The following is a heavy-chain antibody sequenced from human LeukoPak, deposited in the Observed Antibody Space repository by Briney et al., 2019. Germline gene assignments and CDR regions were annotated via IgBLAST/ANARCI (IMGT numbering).Heavy chain of an antibody. CDR3: TRDRGAGYYYYYYMDV. D-gene: IGHD3-10*01. J-gene: IGHJ6*03. V-gene: IGHV3-49*04. CDR2: IRSKAYGGTT. Sequence: PGGSLRLSCTASGFTFGDYAMSWVRQAPGKGLEWVGFIRSKAYGGTTEYAASVKGRFTISRDDSKSIAYLQMNSLKPEDTAVYYCTRDRGAGYYYYYYMDVWGKGTTVTVSS. CDR1: GFTFGDYA.